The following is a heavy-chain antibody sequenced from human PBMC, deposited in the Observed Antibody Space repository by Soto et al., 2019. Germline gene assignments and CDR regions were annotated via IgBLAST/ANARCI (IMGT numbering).Heavy chain of an antibody. Sequence: HITLKESGPTLVKPTQTLTLTCIFSGFSFSADGVGVGWIRQPPGKTLEWLALIYWDDDTRYRPSLKSRLTIIKDSSKNQVVLTMTNMHPLDTATEYRVHAFGRPSWPNDAFDVWGQGTVVTVSS. CDR3: VHAFGRPSWPNDAFDV. J-gene: IGHJ3*01. CDR1: GFSFSADGVG. V-gene: IGHV2-5*02. CDR2: IYWDDDT. D-gene: IGHD3-16*01.